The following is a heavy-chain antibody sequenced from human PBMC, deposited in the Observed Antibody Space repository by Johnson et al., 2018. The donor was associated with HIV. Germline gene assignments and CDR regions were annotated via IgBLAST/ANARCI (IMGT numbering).Heavy chain of an antibody. Sequence: VQLVESGGGLVQPGGSLRLSCAASGFTFSSYAMSWVRQTPGRGLEWVSAISGSGNSTYYTGSVRGRFTISRDNSKNMGYLEMNILRTEDSAVYYWARIGEFSGSEYIDDAFDIWGQGTRVTVSS. CDR3: ARIGEFSGSEYIDDAFDI. D-gene: IGHD3-10*01. J-gene: IGHJ3*02. CDR1: GFTFSSYA. V-gene: IGHV3-23*04. CDR2: ISGSGNST.